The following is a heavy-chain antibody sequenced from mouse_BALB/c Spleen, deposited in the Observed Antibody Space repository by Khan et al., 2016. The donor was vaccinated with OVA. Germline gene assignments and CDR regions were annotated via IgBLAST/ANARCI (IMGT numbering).Heavy chain of an antibody. CDR3: ASDGSRYNYAMDY. CDR1: GYSITSYYA. D-gene: IGHD2-3*01. V-gene: IGHV3-2*02. CDR2: ISYSGST. J-gene: IGHJ4*01. Sequence: EVKLLESGPGLVKPSQSLSLTCTVTGYSITSYYAWNWIRQFPGNKLEWMGYISYSGSTSYTPSLKSRISITRDTSKNQFFLQLNSVTTEDTATYYCASDGSRYNYAMDYWGQGTAVTVSA.